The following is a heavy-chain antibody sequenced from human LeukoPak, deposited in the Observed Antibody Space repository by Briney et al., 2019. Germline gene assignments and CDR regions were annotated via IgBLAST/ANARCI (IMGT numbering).Heavy chain of an antibody. V-gene: IGHV5-51*01. CDR1: GYSFTSYW. Sequence: GESLKISCKGSGYSFTSYWIGWVRQMPGKGLEWMGIIYPGDSDTRYSPSFQGQVTISADKSISTAYLQWSSLQASDTAMYYCARWGGVVATYYYYGMDVWGQGTTVTVSS. CDR2: IYPGDSDT. D-gene: IGHD2-15*01. CDR3: ARWGGVVATYYYYGMDV. J-gene: IGHJ6*02.